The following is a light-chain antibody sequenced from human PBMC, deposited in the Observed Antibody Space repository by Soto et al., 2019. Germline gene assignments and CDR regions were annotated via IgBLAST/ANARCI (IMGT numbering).Light chain of an antibody. CDR2: GAS. CDR3: KPYNDWPPWP. CDR1: QSISSN. Sequence: DIVMTQSPATLSVSPGQRATLSCRASQSISSNLAWYQQKPGQAPRLLIYGASTRATGIPARFSGSGSGTEFTLTISSLQSEDFAVYYCKPYNDWPPWPFGQGTKVEIK. J-gene: IGKJ1*01. V-gene: IGKV3-15*01.